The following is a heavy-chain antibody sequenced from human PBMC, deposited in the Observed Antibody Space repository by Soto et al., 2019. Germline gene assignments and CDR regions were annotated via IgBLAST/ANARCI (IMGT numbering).Heavy chain of an antibody. CDR2: ISYDGSNK. CDR3: AKVAGYSSGWYYFDY. Sequence: GGSLRLSCAGSGFTFSSYGMHWVRQAPGKGLEWVAVISYDGSNKYYADSVKGRFTISRDNSKNTLYLQMNSLRAEDTAVYYCAKVAGYSSGWYYFDYWGQGTLVTVSS. V-gene: IGHV3-30*18. J-gene: IGHJ4*02. CDR1: GFTFSSYG. D-gene: IGHD6-19*01.